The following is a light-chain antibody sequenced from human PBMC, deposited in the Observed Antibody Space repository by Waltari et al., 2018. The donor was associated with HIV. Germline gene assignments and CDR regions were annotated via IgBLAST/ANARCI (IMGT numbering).Light chain of an antibody. Sequence: DIVLKQSPDTLSLSPGERATLSCRASPSVSSYLAWYQQKPGRAPRLLIYDASNRATGIPARFSGSGSGTDFTLTISSLEPEDFAVYYCQQRSNWPLTFGGGTKVEIK. CDR2: DAS. CDR3: QQRSNWPLT. CDR1: PSVSSY. J-gene: IGKJ4*01. V-gene: IGKV3-11*01.